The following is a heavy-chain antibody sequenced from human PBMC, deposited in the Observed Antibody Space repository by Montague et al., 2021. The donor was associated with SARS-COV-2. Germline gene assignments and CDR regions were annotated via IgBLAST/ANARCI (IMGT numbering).Heavy chain of an antibody. CDR2: ISLSGSA. J-gene: IGHJ4*02. CDR1: GGSFSDYK. V-gene: IGHV4-34*01. Sequence: SETLSLTCAVYGGSFSDYKWTWIRQSPGKGLECLGQISLSGSANYNPSLKSRVTISVDTAKNQFSLKLTSVYVADTAVYYCTRGAPGYWGQGTLVTVSS. CDR3: TRGAPGY.